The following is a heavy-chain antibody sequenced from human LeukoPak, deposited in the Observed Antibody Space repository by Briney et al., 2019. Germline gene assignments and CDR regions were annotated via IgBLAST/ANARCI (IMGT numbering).Heavy chain of an antibody. CDR3: ARTPTYCGSDCYYFDP. CDR2: IHHTGST. V-gene: IGHV4-30-2*01. CDR1: GGSISSSGYS. D-gene: IGHD2-21*02. J-gene: IGHJ5*02. Sequence: SQTLSLTCAVSGGSISSSGYSWSWIWQPPGKGLEWIGYIHHTGSTYYNPSLKSRVTISVDRSKNQFSLKLSSVTAADTAMYFCARTPTYCGSDCYYFDPWGQGTLVSVSS.